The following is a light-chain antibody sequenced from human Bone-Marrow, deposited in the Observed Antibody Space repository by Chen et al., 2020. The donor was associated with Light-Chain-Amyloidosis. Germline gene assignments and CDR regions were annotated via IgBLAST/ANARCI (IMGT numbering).Light chain of an antibody. J-gene: IGLJ1*01. V-gene: IGLV2-14*01. Sequence: SALPQPASLSGPPGQSITISCTGTSSDVGGDNHVSWYQQHPDKAPKLMIYEVTNRPSWVPVRFSGSKSDNTASLTISGLQTEDEADYFCSSYTITNTLVFGSGTRVTVL. CDR3: SSYTITNTLV. CDR2: EVT. CDR1: SSDVGGDNH.